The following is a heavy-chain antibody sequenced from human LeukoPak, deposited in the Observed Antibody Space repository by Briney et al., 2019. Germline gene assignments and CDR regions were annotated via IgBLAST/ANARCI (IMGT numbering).Heavy chain of an antibody. V-gene: IGHV3-74*01. Sequence: GGSLRLSCAGSGFTFSNYWVHWVRQAPGKGLMWVARISDVGTRTDYADSVRGRFTITRDNAMNTIDLQMNGLTAEDTAVYYCARDPSARYWGQGTLVTVSS. CDR2: ISDVGTRT. CDR1: GFTFSNYW. D-gene: IGHD6-6*01. CDR3: ARDPSARY. J-gene: IGHJ4*02.